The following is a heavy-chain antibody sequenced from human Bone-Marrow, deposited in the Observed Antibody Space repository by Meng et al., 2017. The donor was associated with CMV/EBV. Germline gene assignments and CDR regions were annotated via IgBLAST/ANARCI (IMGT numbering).Heavy chain of an antibody. J-gene: IGHJ2*01. Sequence: GSLRLSCTVSGGSIRSRNYHWAWIRQPPGKGLEWIGNIYYSGSTYYNPSLKSRVTISVDTSKNQFSLKLSSVTAADTAVYYCARDKSGGKSPWYFDLWGRGTLVTVSS. CDR1: GGSIRSRNYH. CDR3: ARDKSGGKSPWYFDL. CDR2: IYYSGST. V-gene: IGHV4-39*07. D-gene: IGHD2-15*01.